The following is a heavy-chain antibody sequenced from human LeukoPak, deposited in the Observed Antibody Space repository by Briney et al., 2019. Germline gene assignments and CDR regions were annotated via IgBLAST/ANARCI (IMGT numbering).Heavy chain of an antibody. CDR3: ATPYYYDSSGYYDSPFDY. V-gene: IGHV1-69*13. Sequence: ASVKVSFKASGGTFSSYAISWVRQAPGQGLEWMGGIIPIFGTANYAQKFQGRVTITADESTSTAYMELSSLRSEDTAVYYCATPYYYDSSGYYDSPFDYWGQGTLVTVSS. D-gene: IGHD3-22*01. CDR1: GGTFSSYA. J-gene: IGHJ4*02. CDR2: IIPIFGTA.